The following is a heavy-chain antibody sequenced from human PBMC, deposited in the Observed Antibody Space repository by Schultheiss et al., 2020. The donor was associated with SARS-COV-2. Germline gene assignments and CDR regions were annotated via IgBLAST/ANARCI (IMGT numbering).Heavy chain of an antibody. D-gene: IGHD5-18*01. Sequence: SETLSLTCSVSGGSISSYYWSWIRQPPGKGLEWIGYIYYSGSTYYNPSLKSRVTISVDTSKNQFSLKLSSVTAADTAVYYCARGDGYSYGQMDYWGQGTLVTVSS. CDR3: ARGDGYSYGQMDY. V-gene: IGHV4-59*04. J-gene: IGHJ4*02. CDR2: IYYSGST. CDR1: GGSISSYY.